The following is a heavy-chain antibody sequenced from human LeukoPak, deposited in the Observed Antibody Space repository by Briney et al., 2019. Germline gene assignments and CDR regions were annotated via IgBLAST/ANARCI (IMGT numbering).Heavy chain of an antibody. D-gene: IGHD3-10*01. J-gene: IGHJ6*04. Sequence: GGSLRLSCAASGFTFSSYAMNWVRQAPGKGLEWVSGISGSGGSTYYADSVKGRFTISRDNSKNPLYLQMNSLRDEDTAVYYCAKALFIWFGIKGDYGMDVWGTGTTVTVS. CDR3: AKALFIWFGIKGDYGMDV. CDR1: GFTFSSYA. V-gene: IGHV3-23*01. CDR2: ISGSGGST.